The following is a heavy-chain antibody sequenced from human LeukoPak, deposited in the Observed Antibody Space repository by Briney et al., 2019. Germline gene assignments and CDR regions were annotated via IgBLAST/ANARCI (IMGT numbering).Heavy chain of an antibody. Sequence: PGGSLRLSCAASGFTFDDYAMHWVRQAPRKGLEWVSGISWNSGSIGYADSVKGRFTISRDNAKNSLYLQMNSLRAEDTALYYCAKGGSDIVVVTATHFDYWGQGTLVTVSS. J-gene: IGHJ4*02. CDR2: ISWNSGSI. D-gene: IGHD2-21*02. CDR3: AKGGSDIVVVTATHFDY. CDR1: GFTFDDYA. V-gene: IGHV3-9*01.